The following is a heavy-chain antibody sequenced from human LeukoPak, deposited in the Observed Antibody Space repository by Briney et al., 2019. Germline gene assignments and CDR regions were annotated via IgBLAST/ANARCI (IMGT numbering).Heavy chain of an antibody. CDR1: GDTFTSYE. CDR3: ARGAVAVAGNWFDP. D-gene: IGHD6-19*01. V-gene: IGHV1-8*01. Sequence: ASLKVSCKASGDTFTSYEINWVRQDTGQGLEWMGWMNPNSGNTGYAQKFQGRVTMTRNTSITTAYMELSSLRSDDTAVYYCARGAVAVAGNWFDPWGQGTLVTVSS. J-gene: IGHJ5*02. CDR2: MNPNSGNT.